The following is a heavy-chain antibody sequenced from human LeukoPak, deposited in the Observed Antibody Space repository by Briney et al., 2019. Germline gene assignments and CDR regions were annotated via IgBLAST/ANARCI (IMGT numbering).Heavy chain of an antibody. Sequence: GGSLRLSCAASGFTVSSNYMSWVRQAPGKGLEWVSVIYSGGSTYYADSVKGRFTISRDNSKNTLYLQMNSLRAEDTAVYYCARGGSIVGATPHDAFDIWGQGTVVTVS. CDR2: IYSGGST. J-gene: IGHJ3*02. V-gene: IGHV3-53*01. CDR3: ARGGSIVGATPHDAFDI. D-gene: IGHD1-26*01. CDR1: GFTVSSNY.